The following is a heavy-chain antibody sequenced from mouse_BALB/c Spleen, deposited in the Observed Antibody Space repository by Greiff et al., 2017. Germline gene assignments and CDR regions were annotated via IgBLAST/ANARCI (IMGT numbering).Heavy chain of an antibody. D-gene: IGHD2-10*02. J-gene: IGHJ2*01. CDR2: IRNKANGYTT. V-gene: IGHV7-3*02. CDR1: GFTFTDYY. CDR3: AREYGNYFDY. Sequence: EVHLVESGGGLVQPGGSLRLSCAPSGFTFTDYYMSWVRQPPGKALEWLGFIRNKANGYTTEYSASVKGRFTISRDNSQSILYLQMNTLRAEDSATYYCAREYGNYFDYWGQGTTLTVSS.